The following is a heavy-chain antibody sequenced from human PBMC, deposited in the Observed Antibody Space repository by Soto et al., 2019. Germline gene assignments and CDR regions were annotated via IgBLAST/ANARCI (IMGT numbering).Heavy chain of an antibody. CDR3: AKLGFVTVSYYGLDV. D-gene: IGHD2-8*01. J-gene: IGHJ6*02. Sequence: EEQLLESGGGLVQPGGSLRLSCVASGFTFSSYAMSWVRQAPGKGLEWVSAISGSGCVTYYPDSVKGRFTISRDNSRNTLYLQTNSLRAEDTAVYFCAKLGFVTVSYYGLDVWGQGTTVTVSS. CDR1: GFTFSSYA. CDR2: ISGSGCVT. V-gene: IGHV3-23*01.